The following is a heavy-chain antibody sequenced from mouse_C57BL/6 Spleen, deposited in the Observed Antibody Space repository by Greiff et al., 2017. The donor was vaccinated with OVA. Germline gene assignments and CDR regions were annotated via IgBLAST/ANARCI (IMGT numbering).Heavy chain of an antibody. CDR2: ISYSGRT. V-gene: IGHV3-8*01. CDR1: GYSIPSDY. J-gene: IGHJ1*03. Sequence: EVQLVESGPGLAKPSQTLSLTCSVTGYSIPSDYWNWIRKFPGNKLEYMGYISYSGRTYYNPSLKSRLSITRDTSKNPYYLQLNSVTTEDTATYYCARWTTVVARDWYFDVWGTGTTVTVSS. D-gene: IGHD1-1*01. CDR3: ARWTTVVARDWYFDV.